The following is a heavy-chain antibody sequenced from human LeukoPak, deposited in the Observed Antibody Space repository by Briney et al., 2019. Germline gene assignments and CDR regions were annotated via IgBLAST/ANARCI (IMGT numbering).Heavy chain of an antibody. Sequence: ASVKVSSTASGDTFTGYYLHWLREAPGQGLAWMGMINPSGDSTTYAQKFQDRVTMTRDTSTSTVYMELSSLLSDDTAVYYCARTAARQVDFYIWGQVTKVTVSS. D-gene: IGHD6-25*01. J-gene: IGHJ3*02. CDR2: INPSGDST. CDR3: ARTAARQVDFYI. V-gene: IGHV1-46*01. CDR1: GDTFTGYY.